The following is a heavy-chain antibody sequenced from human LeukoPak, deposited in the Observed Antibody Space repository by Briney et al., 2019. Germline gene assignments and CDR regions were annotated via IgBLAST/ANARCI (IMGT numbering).Heavy chain of an antibody. CDR1: GYTFTNYW. J-gene: IGHJ5*02. V-gene: IGHV5-51*01. D-gene: IGHD5-12*01. Sequence: GESLKISCKGSGYTFTNYWIGWVRQMPGKGLEWMGIIYPGDSNTRYSPSFQGQVTFSVDKSISTAYLQWSSLKASDTAIYYCARRRGYSGYGFWFDPWGQGTLVTVSS. CDR2: IYPGDSNT. CDR3: ARRRGYSGYGFWFDP.